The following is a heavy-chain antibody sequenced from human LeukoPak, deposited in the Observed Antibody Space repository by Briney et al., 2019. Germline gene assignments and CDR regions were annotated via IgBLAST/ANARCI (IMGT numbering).Heavy chain of an antibody. D-gene: IGHD3-16*01. CDR2: INNSGGAT. Sequence: GGSLRLSCAASGFMFSSYAMTWVRQAPGKGLEWVSVINNSGGATFYADSVKGRFTIFRDNSKNTVYLQMNSLIAEDTAVYYCARDWRSPGGYWGQGTLVTVSS. J-gene: IGHJ4*02. CDR3: ARDWRSPGGY. V-gene: IGHV3-23*01. CDR1: GFMFSSYA.